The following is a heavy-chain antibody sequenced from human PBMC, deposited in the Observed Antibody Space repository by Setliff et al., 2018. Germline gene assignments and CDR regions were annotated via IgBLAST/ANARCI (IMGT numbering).Heavy chain of an antibody. CDR3: ARDLVWLGELLDLPGYYFDF. CDR1: GYTFTSYA. V-gene: IGHV1-3*01. D-gene: IGHD3-10*01. Sequence: ASVKVSCKASGYTFTSYAMHWVRQAPGQRLEWMGWINAGNGNTKYSQKFQGRVTITRDTSASTAYMELSSLRSEDTAVYYCARDLVWLGELLDLPGYYFDFWGQGTLVTVSS. CDR2: INAGNGNT. J-gene: IGHJ4*02.